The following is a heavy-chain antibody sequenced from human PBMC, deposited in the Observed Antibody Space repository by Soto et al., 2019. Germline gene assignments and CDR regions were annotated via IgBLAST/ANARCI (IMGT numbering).Heavy chain of an antibody. CDR2: ISWNSGSI. J-gene: IGHJ3*02. Sequence: PGGSLRLSCAASGFTFSSYAMSWVRQAPGKGLEWVSGISWNSGSIGYADSVKGRFTISRDNAKNSLYLQMNSLRAEDTALYYCAKDIGAAATPLAFAFDIWGQGTMVTVS. CDR1: GFTFSSYA. CDR3: AKDIGAAATPLAFAFDI. V-gene: IGHV3-9*01. D-gene: IGHD2-15*01.